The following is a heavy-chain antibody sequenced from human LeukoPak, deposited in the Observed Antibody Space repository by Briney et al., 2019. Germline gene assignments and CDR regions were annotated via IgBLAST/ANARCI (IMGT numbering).Heavy chain of an antibody. Sequence: SETLSLTCTVSGGSISSSSYYWGWIRQPPGKGLEWIGSIDYSGSTYYNPSLKSRVTISVDTSKNQFSLKLSSVTAADTAVYYCASASCCAFDIWGQGTMVTVSS. V-gene: IGHV4-39*07. J-gene: IGHJ3*02. CDR2: IDYSGST. CDR3: ASASCCAFDI. D-gene: IGHD2-2*01. CDR1: GGSISSSSYY.